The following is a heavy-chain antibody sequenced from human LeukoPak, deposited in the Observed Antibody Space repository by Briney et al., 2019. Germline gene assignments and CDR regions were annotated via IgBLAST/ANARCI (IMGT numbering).Heavy chain of an antibody. J-gene: IGHJ6*02. D-gene: IGHD4-17*01. Sequence: ASVKVSCKASGYTFTGYYMHWVRQAPGQGLEWMGWINPNSGGTNYAQKFQGRVTMTRDTSTSTVYMELSSLRSEDTAVYYCARDSYGDDYYYGMDVWGQGTTVTVSS. CDR3: ARDSYGDDYYYGMDV. V-gene: IGHV1-2*02. CDR1: GYTFTGYY. CDR2: INPNSGGT.